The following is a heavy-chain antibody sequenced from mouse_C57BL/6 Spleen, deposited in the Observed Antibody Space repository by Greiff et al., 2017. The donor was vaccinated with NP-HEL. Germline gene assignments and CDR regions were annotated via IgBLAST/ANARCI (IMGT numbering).Heavy chain of an antibody. D-gene: IGHD2-4*01. CDR2: IWRGGST. J-gene: IGHJ2*01. CDR3: AKRDYDVPFDY. V-gene: IGHV2-5*01. CDR1: GFSLTSYG. Sequence: QVQLKESGPGLVQPSQSLSITCTVSGFSLTSYGVHWVRQSPGKGLEWLGVIWRGGSTVSTAAFISRLSITKDKSKSQVFFKMNRLQADDTAIYYCAKRDYDVPFDYWGQGTTLTVAS.